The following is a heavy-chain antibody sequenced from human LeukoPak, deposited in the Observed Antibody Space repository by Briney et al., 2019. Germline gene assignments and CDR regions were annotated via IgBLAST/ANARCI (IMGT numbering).Heavy chain of an antibody. CDR1: GFTFSSYS. D-gene: IGHD3-10*01. V-gene: IGHV3-21*04. CDR3: ARDRSHAFDI. CDR2: ISSSSSYI. J-gene: IGHJ3*02. Sequence: SGGSLRLSCAASGFTFSSYSMNWVRQAPGKGLEWVSSISSSSSYIYYADSVKGRFTISRDNAKNSLYLQMNSLRAEDTAVYYCARDRSHAFDIWGQGTMVTVSS.